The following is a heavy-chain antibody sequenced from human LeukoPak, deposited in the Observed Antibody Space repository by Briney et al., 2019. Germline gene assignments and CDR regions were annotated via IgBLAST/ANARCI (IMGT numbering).Heavy chain of an antibody. J-gene: IGHJ4*02. CDR2: INASNGNT. Sequence: ASVKVSCKASGYTFTSYGISWVRQAPGQGLEWMGWINASNGNTKYSQKFQGRVTITRDTSASTAYMELSSLRSEDTAVYYCARDLQWELFGVFDYWGQGTLVTVSS. CDR3: ARDLQWELFGVFDY. CDR1: GYTFTSYG. D-gene: IGHD1-26*01. V-gene: IGHV1-18*01.